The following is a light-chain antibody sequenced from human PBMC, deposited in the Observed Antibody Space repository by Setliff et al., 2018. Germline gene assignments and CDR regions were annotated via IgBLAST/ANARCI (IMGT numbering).Light chain of an antibody. J-gene: IGLJ2*01. Sequence: QPVLTHSSSASASLGSSVKLTCTLISGHSSYIIAWHQQQPGKAPRYLMKLEGSGSYNKGSGVPDRFSGSSSGADRYLTISNLQSEDEADYYCETWDSNTRVFGGGTKVTVL. CDR1: SGHSSYI. V-gene: IGLV4-60*03. CDR2: LEGSGSY. CDR3: ETWDSNTRV.